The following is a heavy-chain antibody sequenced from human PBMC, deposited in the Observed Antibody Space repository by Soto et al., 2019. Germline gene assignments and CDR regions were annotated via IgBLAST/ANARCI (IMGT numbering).Heavy chain of an antibody. Sequence: GGSLRLSCGASGFIFSKYSMNWVRQAPGKGLEWLSYISSNSVTIYYADSVRGRFTIFRDNAKNSLYLQMNSLRDEDTAVYYCAREDILGTRSFDYWGQGTLVTVSS. V-gene: IGHV3-48*02. J-gene: IGHJ4*02. CDR1: GFIFSKYS. CDR3: AREDILGTRSFDY. D-gene: IGHD1-26*01. CDR2: ISSNSVTI.